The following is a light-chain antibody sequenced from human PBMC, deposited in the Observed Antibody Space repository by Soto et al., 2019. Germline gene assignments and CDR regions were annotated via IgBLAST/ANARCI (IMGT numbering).Light chain of an antibody. CDR1: QSVGTY. CDR3: QQYSASLLT. V-gene: IGKV3-20*01. Sequence: IVLTQSPGTLSLSPGERVTLSCRSSQSVGTYLAWYQQEVGQAPRLLISDASIRATGILDRISGSGSGTDFTLTISRLEPDDVAVYYCQQYSASLLTFGGGTKVDIK. J-gene: IGKJ4*01. CDR2: DAS.